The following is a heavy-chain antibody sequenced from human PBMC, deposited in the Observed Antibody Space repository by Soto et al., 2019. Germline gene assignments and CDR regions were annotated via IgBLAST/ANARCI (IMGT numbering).Heavy chain of an antibody. Sequence: TSETLSLTCTVSGGSISSYYWSWIRQPPGKGLEWIGYIYYSGSTNYNPSLKSRVTISVDTSKNQFSLKLSSVTAADTAVYYCARAYCGGDCYPQYWGQGTLVTVSS. CDR2: IYYSGST. J-gene: IGHJ4*02. D-gene: IGHD2-21*02. CDR3: ARAYCGGDCYPQY. CDR1: GGSISSYY. V-gene: IGHV4-59*01.